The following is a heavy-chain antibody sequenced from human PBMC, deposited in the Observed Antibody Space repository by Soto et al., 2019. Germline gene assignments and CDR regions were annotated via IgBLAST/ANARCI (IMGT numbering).Heavy chain of an antibody. J-gene: IGHJ6*02. CDR3: ARDVVVVPAAPPDYYYYGMDV. V-gene: IGHV1-69*13. Sequence: SVKVSCKASGATFSSYAISWVRQAPGQGLEWMGGIIPIFGTANYAQKFQGRVTITADESTSTAYMELSSLRSEATAVYYCARDVVVVPAAPPDYYYYGMDVWGQGTTVTVSS. CDR2: IIPIFGTA. D-gene: IGHD2-2*01. CDR1: GATFSSYA.